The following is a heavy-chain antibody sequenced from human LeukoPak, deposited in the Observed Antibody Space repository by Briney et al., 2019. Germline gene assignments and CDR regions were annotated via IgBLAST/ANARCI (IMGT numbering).Heavy chain of an antibody. CDR2: IYSGGST. CDR1: GFTFRSYA. Sequence: GASLRLSCAASGFTFRSYAMSWVRQAPGKGLEWVSVIYSGGSTYYADSVKGRFTISRDNSKNTLYLQMNSLRAEDTAVYYCARDLGSWDDYWGQGTLVTVSS. J-gene: IGHJ4*02. D-gene: IGHD1-26*01. V-gene: IGHV3-53*01. CDR3: ARDLGSWDDY.